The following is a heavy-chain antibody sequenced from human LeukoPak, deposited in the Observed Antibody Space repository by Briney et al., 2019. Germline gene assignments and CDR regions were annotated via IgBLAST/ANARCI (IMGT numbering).Heavy chain of an antibody. CDR2: INHSGST. Sequence: SETLSLTCAVYGGSFSGYYWSWIRQPPGKGLEWIGEINHSGSTNYNPSLKSRVTISVDTSKNQFSLKLSSVTAADTAVYYCARHCSSTSCSRWVVDYWGQGTLVTVSS. D-gene: IGHD2-2*01. J-gene: IGHJ4*02. V-gene: IGHV4-34*01. CDR1: GGSFSGYY. CDR3: ARHCSSTSCSRWVVDY.